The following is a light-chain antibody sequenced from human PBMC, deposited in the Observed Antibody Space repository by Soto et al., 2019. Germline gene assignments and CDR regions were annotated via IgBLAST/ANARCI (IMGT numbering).Light chain of an antibody. CDR2: DAS. V-gene: IGKV3-11*01. Sequence: EIVLTQSPATLSLSPGDRVTLSCRASQTVGRYLSWYQHSPGQGPRLLVYDASNRATGIPARFSGSGSETDFTLPISSLEPEDFAVYYCQQRLHWPITFGQGTRLEI. CDR3: QQRLHWPIT. J-gene: IGKJ5*01. CDR1: QTVGRY.